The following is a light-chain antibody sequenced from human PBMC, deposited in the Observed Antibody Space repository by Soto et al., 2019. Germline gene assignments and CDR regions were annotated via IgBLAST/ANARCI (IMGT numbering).Light chain of an antibody. J-gene: IGKJ1*01. Sequence: EIVLTQSPGTLSLSPGERVTLFCRTSQSISNNHLAWYQQKPGQAPRLLIHGTSNRATGIPDRFSGSGSGTDFTLTFSRLETEDSAVYYCQQYGSSPRTFGQGTKVEIK. V-gene: IGKV3-20*01. CDR1: QSISNNH. CDR2: GTS. CDR3: QQYGSSPRT.